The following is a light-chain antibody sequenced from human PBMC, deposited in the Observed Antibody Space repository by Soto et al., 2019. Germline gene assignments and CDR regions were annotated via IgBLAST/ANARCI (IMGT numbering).Light chain of an antibody. CDR1: QSVSSN. CDR3: QQYNNWPSTWT. Sequence: EIVLTQSPATLSLSPGERATLACRASQSVSSNLAWYQQKPGQAPRLPIHGASTRATGIPARFSGSGSGTEFTLTISSLQSEDFAVYYCQQYNNWPSTWTFGQGTKVDIK. V-gene: IGKV3-15*01. J-gene: IGKJ1*01. CDR2: GAS.